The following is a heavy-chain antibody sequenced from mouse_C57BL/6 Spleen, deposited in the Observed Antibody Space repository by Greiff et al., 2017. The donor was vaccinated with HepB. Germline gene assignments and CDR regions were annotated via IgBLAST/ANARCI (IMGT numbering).Heavy chain of an antibody. Sequence: EVQVVESGGGLVQPKGSLKLSCAASGFSFNTYAMNWVRQAPGKGLEWVARIRSKSNNYATYYADSVKDRFTISRDDSESMLYLQMNNLKTEDTARYYGVRHEGIVYYAMDYWGQGTSVTVSS. CDR1: GFSFNTYA. V-gene: IGHV10-1*01. CDR2: IRSKSNNYAT. J-gene: IGHJ4*01. CDR3: VRHEGIVYYAMDY.